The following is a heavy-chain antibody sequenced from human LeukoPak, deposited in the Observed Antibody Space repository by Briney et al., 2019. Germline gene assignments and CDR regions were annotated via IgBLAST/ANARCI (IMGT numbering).Heavy chain of an antibody. J-gene: IGHJ4*02. V-gene: IGHV1-58*01. CDR3: AADPYDYGDYVLGY. CDR2: IVVGSGNT. D-gene: IGHD4-17*01. CDR1: GFTFTSSA. Sequence: SVKVSCTASGFTFTSSAVQWVRQARGQRLEWIGWIVVGSGNTNYAQKFQERVTITRDMYTSTAYMELSSLRSEDTAVYYCAADPYDYGDYVLGYWGQGTLVTVSS.